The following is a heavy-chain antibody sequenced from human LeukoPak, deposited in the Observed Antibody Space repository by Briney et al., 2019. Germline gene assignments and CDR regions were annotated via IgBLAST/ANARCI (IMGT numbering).Heavy chain of an antibody. D-gene: IGHD1-26*01. Sequence: SETLSLTCAVYGGSLSGYYWSWIRQPPGKGLEWIGEINHSGSTNYNPSLKSRVTISVDTSKNQFSLKLSSVTAADTAVYYCARAPPTTSGHYYYGMDVWGQGTTVTVSS. J-gene: IGHJ6*02. CDR2: INHSGST. CDR3: ARAPPTTSGHYYYGMDV. V-gene: IGHV4-34*01. CDR1: GGSLSGYY.